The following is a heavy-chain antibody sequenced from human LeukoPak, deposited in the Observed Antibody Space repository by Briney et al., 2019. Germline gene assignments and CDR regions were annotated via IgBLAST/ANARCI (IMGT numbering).Heavy chain of an antibody. CDR2: ILASGSTT. CDR3: AKDRVPDGRWNFDF. Sequence: PGGSLRLSCAASGFTFGTYAMNWVRQAPGKGLEWVSGILASGSTTYYADSVKGRFTISRENSKNTLYLQMNSLRAEATAIYYCAKDRVPDGRWNFDFWGQGTLVTVSS. CDR1: GFTFGTYA. J-gene: IGHJ4*02. D-gene: IGHD1-1*01. V-gene: IGHV3-23*01.